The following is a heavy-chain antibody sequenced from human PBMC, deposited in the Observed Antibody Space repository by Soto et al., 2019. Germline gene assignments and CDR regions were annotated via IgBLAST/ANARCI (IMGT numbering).Heavy chain of an antibody. CDR2: IYYSGST. J-gene: IGHJ4*02. CDR1: GGSISSYY. Sequence: SETLSLTCTVSGGSISSYYWSWIRQPPGKGLEWIGYIYYSGSTNYNPSLKSRVTISVDTSKNQFSLKLSSVTAADTAVYYCARAPGYRTSTSCYVTKTFLDYWGQGTLVTVSS. D-gene: IGHD2-2*01. V-gene: IGHV4-59*01. CDR3: ARAPGYRTSTSCYVTKTFLDY.